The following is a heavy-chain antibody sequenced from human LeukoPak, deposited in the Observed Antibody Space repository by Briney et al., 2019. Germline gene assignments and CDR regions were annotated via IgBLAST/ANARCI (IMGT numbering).Heavy chain of an antibody. CDR2: INPNRGNT. D-gene: IGHD2-2*01. V-gene: IGHV1-8*03. CDR1: GYTFTSYD. CDR3: ARGGCSSTSCYDP. J-gene: IGHJ5*02. Sequence: ASVKVSCKASGYTFTSYDINRVRQAPGQGLEWMGWINPNRGNTGSAQKFQGRVTITRNTSISTAYMELSSLRSEDTAVYYCARGGCSSTSCYDPWGQGNLVTVSS.